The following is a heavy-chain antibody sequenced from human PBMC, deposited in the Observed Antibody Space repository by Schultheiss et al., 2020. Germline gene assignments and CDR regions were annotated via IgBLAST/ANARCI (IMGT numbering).Heavy chain of an antibody. CDR3: AVGIRGFYYFDY. CDR1: GGSISSYY. CDR2: IYYSGST. J-gene: IGHJ4*02. Sequence: TLSLTCTVSGGSISSYYWNWIRQPPGKGLEWIGYIYYSGSTNYNPSLKSRVTISVDTSKNQFSLKLSSVTAADTAVYYCAVGIRGFYYFDYWGQGTLVTVSS. D-gene: IGHD3-10*01. V-gene: IGHV4-59*12.